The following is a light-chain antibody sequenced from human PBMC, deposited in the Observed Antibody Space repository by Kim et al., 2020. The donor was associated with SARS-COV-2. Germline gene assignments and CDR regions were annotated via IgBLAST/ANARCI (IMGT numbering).Light chain of an antibody. Sequence: QSITISSIGSSSDIGDSQHVCWYQQPPGTAPKLIIDDITNRPSGLSSRFSGSKSGNAASLTISGLQGEDEAVYYCSSYTTSGTLVFGGGTQLTVL. J-gene: IGLJ2*01. V-gene: IGLV2-14*03. CDR2: DIT. CDR3: SSYTTSGTLV. CDR1: SSDIGDSQH.